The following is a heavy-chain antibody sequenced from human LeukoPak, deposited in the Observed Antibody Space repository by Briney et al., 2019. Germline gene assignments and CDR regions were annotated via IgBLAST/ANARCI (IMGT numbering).Heavy chain of an antibody. CDR3: ARESCSGGSCLAFDI. J-gene: IGHJ3*02. CDR1: GFTVSSNY. V-gene: IGHV3-66*01. CDR2: IYSGGST. D-gene: IGHD2-15*01. Sequence: QPGGSLRLSCAASGFTVSSNYMSWVRQAPGKGLEWVSVIYSGGSTYYADSVKGRFTISRDNSKNTLYLQMNSLRAEDTAVYYCARESCSGGSCLAFDIWGQGTMVAVSS.